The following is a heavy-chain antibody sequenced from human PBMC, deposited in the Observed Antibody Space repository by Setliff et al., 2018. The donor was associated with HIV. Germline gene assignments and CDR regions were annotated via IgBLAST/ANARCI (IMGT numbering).Heavy chain of an antibody. Sequence: SETLSLTCIVSGDSITSHYWSWIRQTPGKGLQWIGLIYYTGIPTYNPSLEGRITMSVDRSKNQFSLRLTSVTAADTAMYYCARVSRLHPFDPWGQGTLVTVSS. V-gene: IGHV4-59*11. CDR2: IYYTGIP. CDR3: ARVSRLHPFDP. D-gene: IGHD2-15*01. CDR1: GDSITSHY. J-gene: IGHJ5*02.